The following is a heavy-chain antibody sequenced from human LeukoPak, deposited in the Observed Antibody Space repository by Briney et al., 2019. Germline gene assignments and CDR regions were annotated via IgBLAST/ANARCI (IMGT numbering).Heavy chain of an antibody. V-gene: IGHV1-8*03. CDR1: GYTFTSYD. CDR2: MNPNSGNT. J-gene: IGHJ4*02. Sequence: ASVKVPCKASGYTFTSYDINWVRQATGQGLEWMGWMNPNSGNTGYAQKFQGRVTITRNTSISTAYMELSSLRSEDTAVYYCSLGVVPFVFDYWGQGTLVTVSS. D-gene: IGHD2-2*01. CDR3: SLGVVPFVFDY.